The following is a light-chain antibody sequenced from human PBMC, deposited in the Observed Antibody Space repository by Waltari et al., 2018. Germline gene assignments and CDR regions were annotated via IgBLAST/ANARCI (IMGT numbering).Light chain of an antibody. CDR3: QQYYSTPLT. J-gene: IGKJ4*01. Sequence: DIVMTQSPDSLAVSLGERATINCKSSQSVLYSSNNKNYLAWYQQKPGQPPKLLIYLASTRESWVPDRFSGSGSGTDFTLTISSLQAEDVAVYYCQQYYSTPLTFGGGTKVEIK. CDR1: QSVLYSSNNKNY. V-gene: IGKV4-1*01. CDR2: LAS.